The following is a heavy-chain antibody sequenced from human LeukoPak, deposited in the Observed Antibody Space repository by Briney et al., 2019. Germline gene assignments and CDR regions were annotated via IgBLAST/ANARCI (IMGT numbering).Heavy chain of an antibody. CDR3: ARVEEAAAFNP. CDR1: GFTFSSYS. V-gene: IGHV3-21*01. CDR2: ISSSGSYI. J-gene: IGHJ4*02. Sequence: EAGGSLRLSCAASGFTFSSYSMNWVRQAPGKGLEWVSSISSSGSYIYYADSVKGRFTISRDNAKNSLYLQMNSLRAEDTAVYYCARVEEAAAFNPWGQGTLVTVSS. D-gene: IGHD6-13*01.